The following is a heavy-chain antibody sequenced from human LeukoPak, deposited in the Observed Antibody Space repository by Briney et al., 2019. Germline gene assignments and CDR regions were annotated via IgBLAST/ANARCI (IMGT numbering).Heavy chain of an antibody. CDR2: IYYSGNT. CDR3: ARQQSGNWNDVGLDH. D-gene: IGHD1-1*01. V-gene: IGHV4-59*08. Sequence: SETLSLTCTVSDGSISGYYWSWIRQPPGKGLEWAGYIYYSGNTNYNPSLKSRVTISVDTSKKQFSLRLSSVTAADTAVYYCARQQSGNWNDVGLDHWGQGTLVTVSS. CDR1: DGSISGYY. J-gene: IGHJ4*02.